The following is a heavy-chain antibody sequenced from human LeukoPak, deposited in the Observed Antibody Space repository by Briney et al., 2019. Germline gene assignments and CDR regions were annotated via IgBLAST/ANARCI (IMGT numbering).Heavy chain of an antibody. CDR3: AREKLPETSYYYYYDMDV. Sequence: PGRSLRLSCAASGFTFSSYAMHWVRQAPGKGLEWVAVISYDASNKYYADSVKGRFTISRDNSKNTLYLQMNSLRAEDTAVYYCAREKLPETSYYYYYDMDVWGQGTTVTVSS. V-gene: IGHV3-30-3*01. D-gene: IGHD1-1*01. CDR1: GFTFSSYA. CDR2: ISYDASNK. J-gene: IGHJ6*02.